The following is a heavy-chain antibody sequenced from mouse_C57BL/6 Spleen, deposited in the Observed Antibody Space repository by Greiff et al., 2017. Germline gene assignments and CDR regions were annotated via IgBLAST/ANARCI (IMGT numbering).Heavy chain of an antibody. CDR2: IDPENGDT. Sequence: VQLQQSGAELVRPGASVKLSCTASGFNIKDDYMHWVKQRPEQGLEWIGWIDPENGDTEYASKFQGKATITANTSSNPAYLQLSNLTSEDAAVYYCTTYDGFAYWGQGTLVTVSA. CDR3: TTYDGFAY. J-gene: IGHJ3*01. CDR1: GFNIKDDY. V-gene: IGHV14-4*01. D-gene: IGHD2-12*01.